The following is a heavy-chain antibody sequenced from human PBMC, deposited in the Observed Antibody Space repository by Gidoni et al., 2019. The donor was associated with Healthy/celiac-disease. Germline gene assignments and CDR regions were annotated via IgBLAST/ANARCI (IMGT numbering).Heavy chain of an antibody. D-gene: IGHD6-13*01. CDR2: ISYDGSNK. Sequence: QVQLVESGGGVVQPGRSLKLSCAASGFTFSNYGMHWVRQAPGKGLEWVAVISYDGSNKYYADSVKGRFTISRDNSKNTLYLRMNSLRAEDTAMYYCARDPEQQLVPSLVPDYFDYWGQGTLVTVSS. J-gene: IGHJ4*02. CDR1: GFTFSNYG. V-gene: IGHV3-30*19. CDR3: ARDPEQQLVPSLVPDYFDY.